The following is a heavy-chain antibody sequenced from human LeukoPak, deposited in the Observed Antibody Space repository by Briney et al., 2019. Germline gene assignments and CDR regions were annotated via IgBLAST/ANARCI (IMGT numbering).Heavy chain of an antibody. CDR3: ARHWWYGDSHFDY. J-gene: IGHJ4*02. D-gene: IGHD4-17*01. V-gene: IGHV4-4*09. CDR2: IYTSGST. CDR1: GGSISSYY. Sequence: SETLSLTCTVSGGSISSYYWSWIRQPPGKGLEWIGYIYTSGSTNYNPSLKSRVTISVDTSKNQFSLKLSSVTAADTAVYYCARHWWYGDSHFDYWGQGTLVTVSS.